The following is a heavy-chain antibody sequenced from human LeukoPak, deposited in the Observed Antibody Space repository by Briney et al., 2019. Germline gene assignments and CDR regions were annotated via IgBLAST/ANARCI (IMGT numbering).Heavy chain of an antibody. CDR3: AREGYDFWSGYYPYYFDY. CDR2: ISYDGSNK. J-gene: IGHJ4*02. Sequence: GGSLRLSCAASGLTFSSYAMHWVRQAPGKGLEWVAVISYDGSNKYYADSVKGRFTISRDNSKNTLYLQMNSLRAEDTAVYYCAREGYDFWSGYYPYYFDYWGQGTLVTVSS. V-gene: IGHV3-30*04. CDR1: GLTFSSYA. D-gene: IGHD3-3*01.